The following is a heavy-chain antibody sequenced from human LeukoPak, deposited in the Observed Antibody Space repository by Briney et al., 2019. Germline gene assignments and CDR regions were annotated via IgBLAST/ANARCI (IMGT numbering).Heavy chain of an antibody. V-gene: IGHV4-30-2*01. D-gene: IGHD3-22*01. CDR2: IYHSGST. Sequence: SETLSLTCTVSGGSISSGGYYWSWIRQPPGKGLEWIGYIYHSGSTYYNPSLKSRVTISVDRSKNQFSLKLSSVTAADTAVYYCARAAADYYDSSGYYSFFFDYWGQGTLVTVSS. CDR3: ARAAADYYDSSGYYSFFFDY. CDR1: GGSISSGGYY. J-gene: IGHJ4*02.